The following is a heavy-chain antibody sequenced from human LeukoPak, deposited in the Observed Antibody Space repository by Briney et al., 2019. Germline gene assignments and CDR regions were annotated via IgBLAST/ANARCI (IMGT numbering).Heavy chain of an antibody. CDR2: ISGSGGST. Sequence: AGGSLRLSCAGSGSTFSSYAMSWVRQAPGKGLEWVSAISGSGGSTYYADSVKGRFTISRDNSKNTLYLQMNSLRAEDTAVYYCAKDRGRVTTTPYDYWGQGTLVTVSS. D-gene: IGHD4-17*01. J-gene: IGHJ4*02. CDR1: GSTFSSYA. V-gene: IGHV3-23*01. CDR3: AKDRGRVTTTPYDY.